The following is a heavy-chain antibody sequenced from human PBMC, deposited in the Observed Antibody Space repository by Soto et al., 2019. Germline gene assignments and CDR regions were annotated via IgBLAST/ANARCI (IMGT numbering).Heavy chain of an antibody. D-gene: IGHD1-1*01. J-gene: IGHJ6*02. CDR2: IMPIYRTP. CDR1: VSTFRNSA. V-gene: IGHV1-69*01. Sequence: QVQLEQSGAEVKKPGPSVKVACKASVSTFRNSAISWVRQAPGQWRECMRGIMPIYRTPDYAQKFHGRVTIKADDSTGTEEMELRGLISKDKAVYFNSRDNDRPKLGGNYYYILDVWGHGTTGTVSS. CDR3: SRDNDRPKLGGNYYYILDV.